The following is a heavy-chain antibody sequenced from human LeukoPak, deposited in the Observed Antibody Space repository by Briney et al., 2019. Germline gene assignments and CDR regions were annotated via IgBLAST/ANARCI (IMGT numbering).Heavy chain of an antibody. D-gene: IGHD2-15*01. V-gene: IGHV1-69*06. CDR1: GGTFSSYA. CDR2: IIPIFGTA. CDR3: ARVHCSGGSCYLWDAFDI. J-gene: IGHJ3*02. Sequence: SVKVSCKASGGTFSSYAISWVRQAPGQGLEWMGGIIPIFGTANYAQKFQGRVTITADKSTSTAYMELSRLRSDDTAVYYCARVHCSGGSCYLWDAFDIWGQGTMVTVSS.